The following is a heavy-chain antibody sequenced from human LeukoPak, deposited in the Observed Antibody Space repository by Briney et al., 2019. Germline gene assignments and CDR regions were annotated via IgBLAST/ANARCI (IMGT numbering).Heavy chain of an antibody. CDR1: GGSFSGYY. CDR2: IFTSGST. Sequence: SETLSLTCAVYGGSFSGYYWSWIRQPAGKGLEWIGRIFTSGSTNYNPSLKSRITMSVDTSKNQFSLKLGSVTAADTAVYYCARERRGRYTYGYTDYWGRGTLVTVSS. CDR3: ARERRGRYTYGYTDY. J-gene: IGHJ4*02. D-gene: IGHD5-18*01. V-gene: IGHV4-4*07.